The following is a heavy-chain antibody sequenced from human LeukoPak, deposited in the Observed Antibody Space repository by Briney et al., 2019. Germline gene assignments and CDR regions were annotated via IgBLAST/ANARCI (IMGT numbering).Heavy chain of an antibody. CDR1: GGSFSGYY. J-gene: IGHJ1*01. CDR2: INHSGST. D-gene: IGHD3-22*01. V-gene: IGHV4-34*01. CDR3: ARESYWKSSGYGVQH. Sequence: SETLSLTCAVYGGSFSGYYWSWIRQPPGKGLEWIGEINHSGSTNYNPSLKSRVTISVDTSKNQFSLKLSSVTAADTAVYYCARESYWKSSGYGVQHWGQGTLVTVSS.